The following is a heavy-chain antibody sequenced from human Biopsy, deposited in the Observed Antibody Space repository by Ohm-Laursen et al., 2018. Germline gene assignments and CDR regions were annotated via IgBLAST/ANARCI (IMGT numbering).Heavy chain of an antibody. Sequence: ASVKVSCKTSANIFTDYYMHWVRQAPGQGLEWMGWINTYSGNTNYGKKFHDRVIMTSDTSTSTAYLEHRSLRSDDTAVYYCARDYYPYVDYLKDVPLCDSWGQGTLVTVSS. CDR3: ARDYYPYVDYLKDVPLCDS. V-gene: IGHV1-2*02. CDR1: ANIFTDYY. CDR2: INTYSGNT. D-gene: IGHD4-17*01. J-gene: IGHJ4*02.